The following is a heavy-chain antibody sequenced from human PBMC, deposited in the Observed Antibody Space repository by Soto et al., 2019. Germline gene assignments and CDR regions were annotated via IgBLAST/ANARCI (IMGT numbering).Heavy chain of an antibody. CDR1: GGTFSSQT. J-gene: IGHJ3*02. V-gene: IGHV1-69*02. CDR2: VIPIIGEG. D-gene: IGHD1-1*01. CDR3: ASPAVNDLDADSSAFDI. Sequence: QVQLVQSGAEVKEPGSSVKVSCKVSGGTFSSQTINWVRQVPGQGLEWMGSVIPIIGEGKYAQSFLGRVTITADRSTTTAYREQTSLRSEDTAVYYCASPAVNDLDADSSAFDIWGQGTMVTVSS.